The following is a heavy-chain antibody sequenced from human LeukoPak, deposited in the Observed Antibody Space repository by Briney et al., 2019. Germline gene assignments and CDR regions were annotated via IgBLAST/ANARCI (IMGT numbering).Heavy chain of an antibody. Sequence: PGGSLRLSCETSGFIFSSYWMSWFRQAPGKGLEWVSAISGSGGSTYYADPVKGRFTISRDNSKNTLYLQMNSLRAEDTAVYYCAKGGDGHNFLLDYWGQGTLVTVSS. CDR2: ISGSGGST. J-gene: IGHJ4*02. CDR1: GFIFSSYW. V-gene: IGHV3-23*01. CDR3: AKGGDGHNFLLDY. D-gene: IGHD5-24*01.